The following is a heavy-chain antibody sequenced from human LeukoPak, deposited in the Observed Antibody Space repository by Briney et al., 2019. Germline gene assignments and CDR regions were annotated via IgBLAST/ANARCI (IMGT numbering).Heavy chain of an antibody. Sequence: PGGSLRLSCAASGFTFSTYWMSWVRQAPGKGLELVANIKQDGSEKYYVDSVKGRFTISGDNAKNSLYLEMNSLRAEDTAVYYCARALVGDGASAYWGQGTLVTVSS. J-gene: IGHJ4*02. CDR1: GFTFSTYW. V-gene: IGHV3-7*05. D-gene: IGHD4/OR15-4a*01. CDR3: ARALVGDGASAY. CDR2: IKQDGSEK.